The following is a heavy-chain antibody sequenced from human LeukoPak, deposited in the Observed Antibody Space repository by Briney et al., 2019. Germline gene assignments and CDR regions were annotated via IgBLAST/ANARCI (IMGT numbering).Heavy chain of an antibody. Sequence: GGFLRLSCAASGFTVSSNYMSWVRQAPGKGLEWVSVIYSGGNTYYADSVVSRFTISRDNSKNTLYLQMNSLRAEDTAVYYCTRDGAVADLDYWGQGTLVTVSS. J-gene: IGHJ4*02. D-gene: IGHD6-19*01. CDR2: IYSGGNT. V-gene: IGHV3-66*01. CDR3: TRDGAVADLDY. CDR1: GFTVSSNY.